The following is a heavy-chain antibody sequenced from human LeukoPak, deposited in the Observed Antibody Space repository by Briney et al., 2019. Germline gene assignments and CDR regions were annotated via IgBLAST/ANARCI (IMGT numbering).Heavy chain of an antibody. V-gene: IGHV4-31*03. CDR3: ARGVPYIPFDYYYHMDV. Sequence: PSETLSLTCTVSGGSISSCGYYWSWIRPHPGKGLEWIGNIYYSGSTYYNPSLKSRITTSVDTSKNQFSLMLSSVTAADTAVYYCARGVPYIPFDYYYHMDVWGKGTTVTVSS. CDR1: GGSISSCGYY. D-gene: IGHD2-21*01. CDR2: IYYSGST. J-gene: IGHJ6*03.